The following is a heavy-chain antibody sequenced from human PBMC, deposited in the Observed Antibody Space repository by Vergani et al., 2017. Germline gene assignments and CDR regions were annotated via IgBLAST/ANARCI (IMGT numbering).Heavy chain of an antibody. V-gene: IGHV3-7*04. D-gene: IGHD3-22*01. CDR3: ARSNYDSSGYYYFDY. Sequence: EVQLVESGGGLVQPGGSLRLSCAASGFTFSSYWMSWVRQAPGKGLEWVANIKQDGSEKYYVDSVKGRFTISRDNAKNSLYLQMNSLRAEDTAVYYCARSNYDSSGYYYFDYWGQGTLVTVSS. CDR2: IKQDGSEK. CDR1: GFTFSSYW. J-gene: IGHJ4*02.